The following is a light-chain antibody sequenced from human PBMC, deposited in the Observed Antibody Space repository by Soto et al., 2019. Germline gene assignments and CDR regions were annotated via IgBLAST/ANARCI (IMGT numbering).Light chain of an antibody. CDR2: DVS. CDR3: QHRYNWLIT. J-gene: IGKJ1*01. V-gene: IGKV4-1*01. CDR1: QSVLNRSNNKNY. Sequence: IVMTQSPDSLAVSLVESATINCKSRQSVLNRSNNKNYLGWYQQKPGQAPRLLIYDVSDRATGIPARFSGSGSGTDFTLTISSLEPEDFAVYYCQHRYNWLITFGQGTKV.